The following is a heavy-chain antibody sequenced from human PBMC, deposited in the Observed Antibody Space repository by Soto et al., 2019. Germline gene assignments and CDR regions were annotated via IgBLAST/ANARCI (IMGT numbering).Heavy chain of an antibody. CDR2: INHSGRV. D-gene: IGHD3-22*01. CDR1: GGSFSGHS. CDR3: STRAYDTTGYYRFDP. V-gene: IGHV4-34*01. Sequence: SETLSLTCAVYGGSFSGHSWTWIRQSPGKGLEWIGDINHSGRVNYSPSLKSRVTISLDTSKNQFSLTLSAVTAADTAMYYCSTRAYDTTGYYRFDPWGPGTLLTVSS. J-gene: IGHJ5*01.